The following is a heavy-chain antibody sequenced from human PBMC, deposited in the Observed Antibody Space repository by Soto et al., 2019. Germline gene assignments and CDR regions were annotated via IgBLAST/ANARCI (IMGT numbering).Heavy chain of an antibody. CDR2: INPNSGGT. V-gene: IGHV1-2*04. D-gene: IGHD4-17*01. CDR3: SRDRRTVPTAHAFDI. J-gene: IGHJ3*02. Sequence: ASVTVSCKTSGYTFTHSYIPWVRQAPGQGIEWMGWINPNSGGTKYAQKFQDWVTMTRDTSISTAYMELSRLRSDDTAVYYCSRDRRTVPTAHAFDIWGRGTRVT. CDR1: GYTFTHSY.